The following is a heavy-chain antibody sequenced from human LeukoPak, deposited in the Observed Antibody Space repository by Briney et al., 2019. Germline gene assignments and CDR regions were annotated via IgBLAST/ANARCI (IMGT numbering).Heavy chain of an antibody. J-gene: IGHJ3*02. CDR2: ISYDGSNK. V-gene: IGHV3-30*04. D-gene: IGHD6-13*01. CDR1: GFTFSSYA. CDR3: VRDRYISYSSSWYTDAFDI. Sequence: GGSLRLSCAASGFTFSSYAMHWVRQAPGKGLEWVAVISYDGSNKYYADSVKGRFTISRDNSKNTLYLQMNSLRAEDTAVYYCVRDRYISYSSSWYTDAFDIWGQGTMVTVSS.